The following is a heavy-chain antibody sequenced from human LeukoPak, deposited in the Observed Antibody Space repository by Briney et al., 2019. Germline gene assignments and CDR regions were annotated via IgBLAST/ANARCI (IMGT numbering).Heavy chain of an antibody. CDR3: ARAEYSYGLGRDAFDI. CDR1: GGSISRYY. J-gene: IGHJ3*02. Sequence: SETLSLTCSVSGGSISRYYWSWIRQPPGKGLEWIGYGSTNYNHSLKSRVTISVDTSKNQFSVKLSSVTAADTAVYYCARAEYSYGLGRDAFDIWGQGTMVTVS. CDR2: GST. D-gene: IGHD5-18*01. V-gene: IGHV4-59*01.